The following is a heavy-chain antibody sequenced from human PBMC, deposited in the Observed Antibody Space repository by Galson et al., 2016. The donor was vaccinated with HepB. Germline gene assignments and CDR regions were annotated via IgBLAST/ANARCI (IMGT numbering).Heavy chain of an antibody. CDR1: GFTFRNHG. CDR3: VRWDNYRKLDL. J-gene: IGHJ5*02. V-gene: IGHV3-33*01. Sequence: SLRLSCAASGFTFRNHGMHWVRQAPGKGLEWVAVIYYGGREYAESVKGRFTISRDDSKETLDLQMDSLRVGDTAVYYCVRWDNYRKLDLWGQGILVTVSS. D-gene: IGHD5-24*01. CDR2: IYYGGR.